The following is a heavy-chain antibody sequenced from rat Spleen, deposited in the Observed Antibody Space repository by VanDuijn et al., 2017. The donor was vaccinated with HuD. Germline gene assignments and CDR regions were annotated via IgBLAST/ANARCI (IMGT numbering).Heavy chain of an antibody. D-gene: IGHD4-3*01. CDR2: ISTGGGNT. J-gene: IGHJ3*01. Sequence: EVQLVESGGGLVQPGRSLKLSCVASGFTFSNCDMAWVRQAPKKGLEWVASISTGGGNTYYRDSVKGRFTVSRENAKSTQFLQMDSLRSADTATYYCVRQDTSGYSNWFAYWGQGTLVTVSS. V-gene: IGHV5S13*01. CDR3: VRQDTSGYSNWFAY. CDR1: GFTFSNCD.